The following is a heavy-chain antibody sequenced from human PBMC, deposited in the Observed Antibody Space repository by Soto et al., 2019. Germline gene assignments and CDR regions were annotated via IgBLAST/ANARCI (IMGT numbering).Heavy chain of an antibody. CDR1: GFTFSSYR. Sequence: GGSLRLSCAGSGFTFSSYRLHWVRQAPGKGLEWVSGIGTDGGTDYADSVKGRFTISRDNAKNSFYLQMNNLRAEDMAVYYCARRIHVFDIWGQGTMVTVSS. J-gene: IGHJ3*02. CDR3: ARRIHVFDI. V-gene: IGHV3-13*01. CDR2: IGTDGGT.